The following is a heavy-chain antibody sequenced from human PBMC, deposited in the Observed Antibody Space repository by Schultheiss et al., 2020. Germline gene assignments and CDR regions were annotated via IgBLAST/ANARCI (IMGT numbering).Heavy chain of an antibody. D-gene: IGHD2-2*01. CDR3: ARGSRNYYYYYYMDV. V-gene: IGHV3-7*03. Sequence: GGSLRLSCAASGFTFSSYAMSWVRQAPGKGLEWVANIKQDGSEKYYVDSVKGRFTISRDNAKNSLYLQMNSLRAEDTAVYYCARGSRNYYYYYYMDVWGKGTTVTVSS. J-gene: IGHJ6*03. CDR2: IKQDGSEK. CDR1: GFTFSSYA.